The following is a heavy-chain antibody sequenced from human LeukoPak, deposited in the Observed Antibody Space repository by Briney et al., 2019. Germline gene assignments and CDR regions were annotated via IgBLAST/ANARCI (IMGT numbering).Heavy chain of an antibody. CDR2: IYSGGST. D-gene: IGHD3-10*01. CDR1: WFTVSSNY. Sequence: QPGGSLRLSCAASWFTVSSNYMSWVRQAPGKGLEWVSVIYSGGSTYYADSVKSRFTISRDNSKNTLYLQINSLRAEDTAVYYCARDRLMVRGQGWYFDLWGRGTLVTVSS. CDR3: ARDRLMVRGQGWYFDL. J-gene: IGHJ2*01. V-gene: IGHV3-53*01.